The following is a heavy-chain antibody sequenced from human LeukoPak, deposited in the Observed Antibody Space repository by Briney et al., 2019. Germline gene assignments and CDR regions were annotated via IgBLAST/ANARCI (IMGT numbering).Heavy chain of an antibody. D-gene: IGHD3-22*01. Sequence: ASVKVSCKASGYTFISYGITWVRQAPGQGLEWMGWVSAYSGNTKYAQKLQGRVTMTTDTSTSAAYMELRSLKSDDTAVYYCARVGTPYYYESTGYYPFDHWGQGTLVTVSS. CDR1: GYTFISYG. J-gene: IGHJ4*02. V-gene: IGHV1-18*01. CDR3: ARVGTPYYYESTGYYPFDH. CDR2: VSAYSGNT.